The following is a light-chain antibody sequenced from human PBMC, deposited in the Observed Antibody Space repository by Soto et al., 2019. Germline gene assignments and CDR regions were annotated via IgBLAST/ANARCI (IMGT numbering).Light chain of an antibody. J-gene: IGLJ1*01. CDR3: TSWTSTSTYV. Sequence: QSSLTQPASLSGSPGQAVTISFTGTSSAVGGYNYVSWYQHHPGKAPKLMIYDVCTRPSGVSNRFSGSKSGNTASLTISALQAEDEADYYCTSWTSTSTYVFGSGTKVTVL. V-gene: IGLV2-14*03. CDR1: SSAVGGYNY. CDR2: DVC.